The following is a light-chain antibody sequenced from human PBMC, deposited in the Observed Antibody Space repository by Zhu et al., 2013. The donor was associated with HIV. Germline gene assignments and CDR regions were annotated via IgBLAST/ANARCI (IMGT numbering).Light chain of an antibody. Sequence: EIVLTQSPGTLSLSAGEGGTLSCRASQTVISNYLAWYQQKPGQTPRLLIHAAYNRDTGIPDRFSGSGSGTNFTLTIDRLQPEDFAIYYCQQYGSSPYTFGQGTRLEL. CDR3: QQYGSSPYT. J-gene: IGKJ2*01. CDR2: AAY. CDR1: QTVISNY. V-gene: IGKV3-20*01.